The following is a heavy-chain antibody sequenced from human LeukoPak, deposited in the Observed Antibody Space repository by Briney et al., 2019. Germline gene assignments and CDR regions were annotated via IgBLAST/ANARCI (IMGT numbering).Heavy chain of an antibody. D-gene: IGHD1-26*01. V-gene: IGHV3-74*01. J-gene: IGHJ6*03. CDR1: GFTVSSNY. Sequence: GGSLRLSCAASGFTVSSNYMSWVRQAPGKGLVWVSRINTDGSSTSYADSVKGRFTISRDNAKNTLYLQMNSLRAEDTAVYYCARDPYSGSYGDYYYYYMDVWGKGTTVTISS. CDR2: INTDGSST. CDR3: ARDPYSGSYGDYYYYYMDV.